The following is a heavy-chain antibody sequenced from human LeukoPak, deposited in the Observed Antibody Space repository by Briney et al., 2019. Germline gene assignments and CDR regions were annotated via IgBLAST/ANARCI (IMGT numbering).Heavy chain of an antibody. D-gene: IGHD3-3*01. CDR2: IYYSGST. CDR1: GGSISSYY. J-gene: IGHJ6*02. V-gene: IGHV4-59*01. CDR3: ARGPVDFWSGYFMDV. Sequence: SETLCLTCTVSGGSISSYYWSWIRQPPGKGLEWIGYIYYSGSTNYNPSLKSRVTISVDTSKNQFSLKLSSVTAADTAVYYCARGPVDFWSGYFMDVWGQGTTVTVSS.